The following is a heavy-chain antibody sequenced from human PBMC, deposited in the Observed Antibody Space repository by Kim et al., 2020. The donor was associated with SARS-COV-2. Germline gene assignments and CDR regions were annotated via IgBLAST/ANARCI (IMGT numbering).Heavy chain of an antibody. CDR1: GFTFSSYG. D-gene: IGHD5-18*01. CDR2: ISYDGSNK. V-gene: IGHV3-33*05. Sequence: GGSLRLSCAASGFTFSSYGMHWVRQAPGKGLEWVAVISYDGSNKYYADSVKGRFTISRDNSKNTLYLQMNSLRAEDTAVYYCARDGGPRYSYAHYWGQGTLVTVSS. CDR3: ARDGGPRYSYAHY. J-gene: IGHJ4*02.